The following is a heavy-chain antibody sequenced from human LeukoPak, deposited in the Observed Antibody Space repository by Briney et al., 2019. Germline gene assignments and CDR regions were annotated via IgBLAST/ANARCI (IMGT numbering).Heavy chain of an antibody. D-gene: IGHD6-19*01. Sequence: DGSLRLSCEASGFAFGHYAMHWVRPAAAKGLEGVSLICWDRGSTYYADSVEGRFTISRDNTRKSLYLQMNSLRSEDTALYYCAKDGGGSGWYFFDYWGQGTLVTVSS. CDR1: GFAFGHYA. V-gene: IGHV3-43*02. J-gene: IGHJ4*02. CDR2: ICWDRGST. CDR3: AKDGGGSGWYFFDY.